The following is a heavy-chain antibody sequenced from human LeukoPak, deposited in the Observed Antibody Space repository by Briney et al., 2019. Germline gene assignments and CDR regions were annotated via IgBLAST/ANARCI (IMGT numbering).Heavy chain of an antibody. J-gene: IGHJ4*02. D-gene: IGHD3-22*01. V-gene: IGHV3-30*18. Sequence: SGGSLRLSCAASGFTFSSYGMHWVRQAPGKGLEWVAVISYDGSNKYYADSVKGRFTISRDNSKNTLYLQMNGLRAEDTAVYYCAKDLWSWLSPLLVDYWGQGTLVTVSS. CDR2: ISYDGSNK. CDR3: AKDLWSWLSPLLVDY. CDR1: GFTFSSYG.